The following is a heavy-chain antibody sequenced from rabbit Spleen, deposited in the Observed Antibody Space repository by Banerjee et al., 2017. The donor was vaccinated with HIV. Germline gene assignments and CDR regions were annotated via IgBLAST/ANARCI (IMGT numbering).Heavy chain of an antibody. Sequence: QEQLVESGGGLVQPEGSLTLTCTASGFSFSSSYYICWVRQAPGKGLEWSACIYAGGSGSTAYASWAKGRFTVSKTSSTTVTLQLNSLTAADTATYFCARDGGAGSYFNLWGQGTLVTVS. CDR3: ARDGGAGSYFNL. CDR2: IYAGGSGST. V-gene: IGHV1S45*01. CDR1: GFSFSSSYY. D-gene: IGHD5-1*01. J-gene: IGHJ4*01.